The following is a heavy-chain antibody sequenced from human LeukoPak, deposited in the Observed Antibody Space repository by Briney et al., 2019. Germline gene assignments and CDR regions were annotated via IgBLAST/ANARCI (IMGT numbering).Heavy chain of an antibody. J-gene: IGHJ4*02. CDR3: ARGGTDDSAIDY. Sequence: GGSLRLSCAASGFTFSSYGMSWVRQAPGQGLEWMGIINPSGGSTSYAQKFQGRVTMTRDTSTSTVYMELSSLRSEDTAVYYCARGGTDDSAIDYWGQGTLVTVSS. V-gene: IGHV1-46*01. CDR1: GFTFSSYG. CDR2: INPSGGST. D-gene: IGHD1-14*01.